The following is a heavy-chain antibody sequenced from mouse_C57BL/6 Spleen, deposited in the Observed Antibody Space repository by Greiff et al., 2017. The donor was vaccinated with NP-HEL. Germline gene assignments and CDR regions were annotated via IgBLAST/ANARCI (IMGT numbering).Heavy chain of an antibody. J-gene: IGHJ4*01. CDR1: GFSFNTYA. D-gene: IGHD2-1*01. V-gene: IGHV10-1*01. CDR2: IRSKSNNYAT. Sequence: EVMLVESGGGLVQPKGSLKLSCAASGFSFNTYAMNWVRQAPGKGLEWVARIRSKSNNYATYYADSVKDRFTISRDDSESMLYLQMNNLKTEDTALYYCVRQAVIYSNYAMGYWGQGTSVTASS. CDR3: VRQAVIYSNYAMGY.